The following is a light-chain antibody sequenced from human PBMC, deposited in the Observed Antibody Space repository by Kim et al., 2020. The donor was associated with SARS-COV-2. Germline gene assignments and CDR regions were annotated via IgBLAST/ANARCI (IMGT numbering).Light chain of an antibody. CDR2: GAS. CDR3: QQYNDWPPLT. CDR1: QSVYSN. Sequence: EVMMTQSPATLSVSPGERATLSCRASQSVYSNLAWYQQKPGQAPRLLIYGASTRATGIPARFSGSGSGTEFTLTISSLQSEDSAMYYCQQYNDWPPLTFGPGTKLEI. V-gene: IGKV3-15*01. J-gene: IGKJ3*01.